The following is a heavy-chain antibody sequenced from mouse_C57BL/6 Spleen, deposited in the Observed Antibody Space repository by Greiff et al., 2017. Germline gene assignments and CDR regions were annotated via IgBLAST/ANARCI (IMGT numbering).Heavy chain of an antibody. J-gene: IGHJ2*01. CDR1: GYTFTSYA. CDR2: IYPRDGST. CDR3: AKSFITTVVDSFDY. D-gene: IGHD1-1*01. Sequence: VQLQQSGPELVKPGASVKLSCKASGYTFTSYAINWVKQRPGKGLEWIGWIYPRDGSTKYNEKFKGKATLTVDKSSSTAYMELHSLTSEDSAVYFCAKSFITTVVDSFDYWGQGTTLTVSS. V-gene: IGHV1-85*01.